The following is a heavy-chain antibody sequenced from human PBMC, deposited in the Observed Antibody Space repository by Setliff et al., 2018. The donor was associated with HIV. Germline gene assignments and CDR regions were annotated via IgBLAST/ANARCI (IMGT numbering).Heavy chain of an antibody. V-gene: IGHV3-7*01. Sequence: GESLRLSCAASGFTFSNYWMSWVRQAPGKGLEWVANIKQDGSEKYYVDSVKGRFTIFRDNAKNSLYLQMNSLRAEDTAVDYCARPQQWLTLGFDYWGQGTLVTVSS. CDR2: IKQDGSEK. D-gene: IGHD6-19*01. CDR3: ARPQQWLTLGFDY. J-gene: IGHJ4*02. CDR1: GFTFSNYW.